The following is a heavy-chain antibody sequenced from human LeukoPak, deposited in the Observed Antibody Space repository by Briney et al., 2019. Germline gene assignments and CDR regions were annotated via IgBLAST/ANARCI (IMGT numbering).Heavy chain of an antibody. Sequence: SQTLSLTCTVSGGSISSGDYYWSWIRQPPGKGLEWIGYIYYSGSTYYNPSLKSRVTISVDTSKNQFSLKLSSVTAADTAAYYCARDGEDSSGYYIDYWGQGTLVTVSS. D-gene: IGHD3-22*01. V-gene: IGHV4-30-4*01. J-gene: IGHJ4*02. CDR1: GGSISSGDYY. CDR2: IYYSGST. CDR3: ARDGEDSSGYYIDY.